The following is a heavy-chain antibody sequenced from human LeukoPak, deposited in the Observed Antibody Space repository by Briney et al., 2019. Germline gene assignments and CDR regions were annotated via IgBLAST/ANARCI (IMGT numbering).Heavy chain of an antibody. CDR3: ARALGGTYPVPEYYFDY. V-gene: IGHV3-33*08. J-gene: IGHJ4*02. CDR2: IWYDGSKK. Sequence: SGGSLRLSCAASGFTFSSYGMHWVRQAPGKGLEWVAAIWYDGSKKFYADSVKGRFTISRDNSQRTVYLQMDSLRAEDTAVYYCARALGGTYPVPEYYFDYWGQGTLVTVSS. D-gene: IGHD3-16*01. CDR1: GFTFSSYG.